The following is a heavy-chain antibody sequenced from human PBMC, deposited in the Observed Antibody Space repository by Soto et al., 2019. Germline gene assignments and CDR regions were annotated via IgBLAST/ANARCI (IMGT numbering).Heavy chain of an antibody. CDR2: INPNSGGT. V-gene: IGHV1-2*04. D-gene: IGHD3-22*01. CDR1: GYTFTGYY. CDR3: ARSNPYDSSGYYLFDY. J-gene: IGHJ4*02. Sequence: ASVKVSCKASGYTFTGYYMHWVRQAPGQGLEWMGWINPNSGGTNYAQKFQGWVTMTRDTSISTAYMGLSRLRSDDTAVYYCARSNPYDSSGYYLFDYWGQGTLVTVSS.